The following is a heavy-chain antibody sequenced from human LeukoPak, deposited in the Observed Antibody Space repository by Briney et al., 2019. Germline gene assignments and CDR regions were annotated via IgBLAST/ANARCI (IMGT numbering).Heavy chain of an antibody. Sequence: PSETLSLTCAVSGYSISSGHYWGWIRQPPGKGLEWIGIIYHSGSTYYNSSLKSRVNISLDASKNQFSLKLSSVTAADTAVYYYARVYSSSWSRFDYWGQGTLVTVSS. J-gene: IGHJ4*02. CDR2: IYHSGST. D-gene: IGHD6-13*01. CDR1: GYSISSGHY. CDR3: ARVYSSSWSRFDY. V-gene: IGHV4-38-2*01.